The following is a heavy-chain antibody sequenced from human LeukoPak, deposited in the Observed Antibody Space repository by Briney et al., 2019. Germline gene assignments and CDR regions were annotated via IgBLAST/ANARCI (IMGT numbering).Heavy chain of an antibody. Sequence: PSETLSLTCTVSGGSISSSSYYWGWIRQPPGKGLEWIGSIYYSGSTYYNPSLKSRVTISVDTSKNQFSLKLSSVTAADTAVYYCARTQWLPYYFDYWGQGTLVTVSS. CDR1: GGSISSSSYY. CDR2: IYYSGST. CDR3: ARTQWLPYYFDY. J-gene: IGHJ4*02. D-gene: IGHD6-19*01. V-gene: IGHV4-39*07.